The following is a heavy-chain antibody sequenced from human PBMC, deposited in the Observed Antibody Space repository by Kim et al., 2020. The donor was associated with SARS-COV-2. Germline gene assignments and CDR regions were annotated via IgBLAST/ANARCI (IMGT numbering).Heavy chain of an antibody. CDR1: GYTFTSYA. V-gene: IGHV7-4-1*02. J-gene: IGHJ5*02. CDR2: INTNTGNS. D-gene: IGHD3-9*01. Sequence: ASVKVSCKASGYTFTSYAMNWVRQAPGQGLEWMGWINTNTGNSTYAQGFTGRLVFSLDTSVSTAYLQISSLKAEDTAVYYCARGCVLRYFDWLLSESWFDTWGQGTLVTVSS. CDR3: ARGCVLRYFDWLLSESWFDT.